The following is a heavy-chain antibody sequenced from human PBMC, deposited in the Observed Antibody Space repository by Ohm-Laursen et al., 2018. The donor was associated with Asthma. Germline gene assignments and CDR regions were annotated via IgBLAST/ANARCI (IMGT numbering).Heavy chain of an antibody. CDR3: ARKDSLTGVDF. CDR2: ISHSGRA. CDR1: GGSFSGYF. V-gene: IGHV4-34*01. J-gene: IGHJ4*02. Sequence: TLSLTWAVYGGSFSGYFWSWIRQPPGKALEWIGEISHSGRANYTPSLKSRVAISVDTTKNQFSLKLSSVTAADTAVYYCARKDSLTGVDFWGQGTLVTLSS. D-gene: IGHD7-27*01.